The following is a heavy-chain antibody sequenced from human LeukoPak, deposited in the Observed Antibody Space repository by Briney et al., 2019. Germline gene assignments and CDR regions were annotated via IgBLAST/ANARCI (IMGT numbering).Heavy chain of an antibody. D-gene: IGHD5/OR15-5a*01. V-gene: IGHV4-59*08. CDR1: GGSLRSYY. Sequence: PSETLSLTCTVSGGSLRSYYWSWNRQPPGTGLEWIGYIYHSGSTNDNPSLESRVTMSVDTSKNQFSLKLGSVTDADTAVYFCARHVSSASHVFDIWGQGTMVTVSS. J-gene: IGHJ3*02. CDR2: IYHSGST. CDR3: ARHVSSASHVFDI.